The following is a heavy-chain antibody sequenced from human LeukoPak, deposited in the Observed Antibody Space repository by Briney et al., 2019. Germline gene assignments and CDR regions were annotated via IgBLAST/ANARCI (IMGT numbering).Heavy chain of an antibody. Sequence: KAAETLSLTCAVYGGSFSGYYWSWTRHPPGKGREWIGEINHSGSTNYNPSLKSRVTISVDTSKNQFSLKLSSVTAADTAVYYCARAGYSSSSPDFDYWGQGTLVTVSS. CDR2: INHSGST. CDR3: ARAGYSSSSPDFDY. CDR1: GGSFSGYY. D-gene: IGHD6-6*01. V-gene: IGHV4-34*01. J-gene: IGHJ4*02.